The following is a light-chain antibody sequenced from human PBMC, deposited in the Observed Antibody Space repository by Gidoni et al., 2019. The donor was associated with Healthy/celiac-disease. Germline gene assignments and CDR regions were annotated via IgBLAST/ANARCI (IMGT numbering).Light chain of an antibody. V-gene: IGKV1-39*01. Sequence: DIQMTQSPSSLSASVGDRVTITCRASQSISSYLNWYQQKPGKAPKLLIYAESSLQSGVPSRFSGSGSGTDFTLTISSLQPEDFATYYCQQSYSTPFTFGGGTKVEIK. CDR1: QSISSY. CDR3: QQSYSTPFT. J-gene: IGKJ4*01. CDR2: AES.